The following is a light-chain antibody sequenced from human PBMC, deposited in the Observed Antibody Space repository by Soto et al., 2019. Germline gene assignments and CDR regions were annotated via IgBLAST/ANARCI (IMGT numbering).Light chain of an antibody. J-gene: IGKJ1*01. CDR1: QSISSW. V-gene: IGKV1-27*01. CDR2: AAS. CDR3: QKYNSAPWT. Sequence: DIQMTQSPSTLSASVGHRVTITCRASQSISSWLAWYQQKPGRVPKLLISAASTLQTGVPSRFSGGGSGTDFTLAISSLQPEDVATYYCQKYNSAPWTFGQGTKVDIK.